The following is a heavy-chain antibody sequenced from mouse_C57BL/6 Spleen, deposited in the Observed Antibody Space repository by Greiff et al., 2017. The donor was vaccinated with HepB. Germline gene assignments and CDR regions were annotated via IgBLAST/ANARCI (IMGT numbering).Heavy chain of an antibody. CDR1: GFNIKDDY. Sequence: EVQLQQSGAELVRPGASVKLSCTASGFNIKDDYMHWVKQRPEQGLEWIGWIDPENGDTEYASKFQGKATITADTSSNTAYLQLSSLTSEDTAVYYSTTQGSWYFDVWGTGTTVTVSS. CDR3: TTQGSWYFDV. V-gene: IGHV14-4*01. CDR2: IDPENGDT. D-gene: IGHD1-1*01. J-gene: IGHJ1*03.